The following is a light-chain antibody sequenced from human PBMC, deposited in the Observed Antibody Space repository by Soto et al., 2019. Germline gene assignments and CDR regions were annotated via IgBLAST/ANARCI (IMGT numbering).Light chain of an antibody. CDR2: TVS. Sequence: EIVLTQSPASLSLSPGETATLSCRTSQNVGHNFAWYQVKPGQSPRLVIHTVSSRATGIPARFSGSGSRTDFTLTINSLEPEDIAVYYCQERSRWPRATFGGGTKVEIK. CDR3: QERSRWPRAT. J-gene: IGKJ4*01. V-gene: IGKV3-11*01. CDR1: QNVGHN.